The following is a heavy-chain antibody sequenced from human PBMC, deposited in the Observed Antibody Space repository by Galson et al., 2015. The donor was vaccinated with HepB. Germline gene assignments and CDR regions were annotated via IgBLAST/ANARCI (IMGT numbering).Heavy chain of an antibody. Sequence: SVKVSCKASGYTFTSYGISWVRQAPGQGLEWMGWISAYNGNTNYAQKLQGRVTMTTDTSTSTAYMELRSLRSDDTAVYYCAGGPYYDILTGYSDFDYWGQGTLVTVSS. CDR2: ISAYNGNT. D-gene: IGHD3-9*01. CDR3: AGGPYYDILTGYSDFDY. CDR1: GYTFTSYG. V-gene: IGHV1-18*01. J-gene: IGHJ4*02.